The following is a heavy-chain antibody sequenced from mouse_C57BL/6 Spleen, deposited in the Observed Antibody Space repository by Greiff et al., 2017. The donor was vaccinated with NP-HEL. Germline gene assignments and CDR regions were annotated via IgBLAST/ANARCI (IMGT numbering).Heavy chain of an antibody. D-gene: IGHD1-1*01. V-gene: IGHV1-64*01. CDR3: ANYDGSSYDWYFDV. CDR1: GYTFTSYW. Sequence: QVQLQQPGAELVKPGASVKLSCKASGYTFTSYWMHWVKQRPGQGLEWIGMIHPNSGSTNYNEKFKSKATLTVDKSSSTAYMQLSSLTSEDSAVYYCANYDGSSYDWYFDVWGTGTTVTVSS. J-gene: IGHJ1*03. CDR2: IHPNSGST.